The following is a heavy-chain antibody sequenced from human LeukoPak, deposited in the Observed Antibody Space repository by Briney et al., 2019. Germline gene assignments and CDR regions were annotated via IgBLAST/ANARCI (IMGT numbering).Heavy chain of an antibody. J-gene: IGHJ6*03. V-gene: IGHV4-39*07. Sequence: SETLSLTCTVFGGSINTNYYWAWIRQPPGEGLEWIGSVYHSGIPYYTPSLKSRVSISVDTSKNQFSLKVTSVTAADTAVYYCAREIDYYYTDVWGKGTTVTVSS. CDR3: AREIDYYYTDV. CDR1: GGSINTNYY. CDR2: VYHSGIP.